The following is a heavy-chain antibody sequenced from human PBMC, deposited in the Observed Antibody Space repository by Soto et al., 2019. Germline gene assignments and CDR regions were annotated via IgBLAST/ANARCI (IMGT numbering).Heavy chain of an antibody. CDR3: AKGPGMYSDFDC. J-gene: IGHJ4*02. V-gene: IGHV3-23*01. D-gene: IGHD2-8*01. Sequence: EVQMLESGGGLVQPGGSLRLSCAASGFTFSSYAMSLVRQAPGKGLEWVSAISGSDGSTFYADSVKGRFTISRDDSKNTLYLQMNSLRAEDTAVYYCAKGPGMYSDFDCWGQGTLVTVSS. CDR2: ISGSDGST. CDR1: GFTFSSYA.